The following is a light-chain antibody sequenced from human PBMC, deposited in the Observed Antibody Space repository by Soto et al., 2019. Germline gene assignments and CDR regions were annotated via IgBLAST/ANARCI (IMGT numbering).Light chain of an antibody. Sequence: EIVMTQSPATLSVSPGERATLSCRASQSVSSNLAWYQQKPGQAPRPLIYGASSSATGIPARFSGSGSGTEFTLTISTLQSEDFAVYYCQQYNKWPPYTFGQGTKLEIK. CDR2: GAS. CDR1: QSVSSN. J-gene: IGKJ2*01. V-gene: IGKV3-15*01. CDR3: QQYNKWPPYT.